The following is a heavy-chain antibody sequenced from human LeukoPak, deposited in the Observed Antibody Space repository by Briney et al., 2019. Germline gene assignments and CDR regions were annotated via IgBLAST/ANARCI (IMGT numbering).Heavy chain of an antibody. CDR2: ISTSGSTT. J-gene: IGHJ4*02. CDR1: GFTFSDYY. D-gene: IGHD3-22*01. V-gene: IGHV3-11*01. CDR3: ATSPVVMVFDY. Sequence: GGSLRLSCAASGFTFSDYYMSWIRQAPGKGLEWVSYISTSGSTTDYADSVKGRFTISRDNAKNSLYLQMNSLRAEDTAVYYCATSPVVMVFDYWGQGTLVTVPS.